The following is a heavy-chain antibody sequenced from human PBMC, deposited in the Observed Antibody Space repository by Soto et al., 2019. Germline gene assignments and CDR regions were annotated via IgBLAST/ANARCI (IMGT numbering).Heavy chain of an antibody. CDR1: GCTFSSYG. CDR3: AKSVYNWNDGFFDY. D-gene: IGHD1-1*01. Sequence: GGSLRLSCAASGCTFSSYGMHCVRQAPGKGLEWVAIISYDEINKYYADSVKGRFTISRDNSKNTLYLQMNSLRAEDTAVYYCAKSVYNWNDGFFDYWGQGTLVTVSS. CDR2: ISYDEINK. J-gene: IGHJ4*02. V-gene: IGHV3-30*18.